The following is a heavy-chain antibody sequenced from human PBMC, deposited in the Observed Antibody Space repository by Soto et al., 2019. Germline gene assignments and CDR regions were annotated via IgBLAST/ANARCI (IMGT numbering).Heavy chain of an antibody. CDR3: VKLGAASNHFDQ. CDR1: GFSFTTYA. CDR2: ISNDGSNK. Sequence: GGSRGRSCATSGFSFTTYAMHWVRQAPGKGLEWVAFISNDGSNKYYADSVKALFTISRDNSKNTLHLQMNSLRPEDTAVYYCVKLGAASNHFDQWGQGTQVTVSS. V-gene: IGHV3-30*18. D-gene: IGHD6-25*01. J-gene: IGHJ4*02.